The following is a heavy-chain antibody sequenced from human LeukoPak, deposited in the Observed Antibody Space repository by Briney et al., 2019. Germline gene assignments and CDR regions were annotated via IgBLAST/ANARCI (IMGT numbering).Heavy chain of an antibody. V-gene: IGHV4-39*01. CDR2: MNYGGST. J-gene: IGHJ5*02. D-gene: IGHD2-2*01. Sequence: SETLSLTCTVSGGSISNNDYFWGWIRQPPGKGLEWIGSMNYGGSTHDNPSLKSRVTISVDTSKNQVSLKLSSVTAADTAVYHCARRVPGRSGNWFDPWGQGTLVTVSS. CDR1: GGSISNNDYF. CDR3: ARRVPGRSGNWFDP.